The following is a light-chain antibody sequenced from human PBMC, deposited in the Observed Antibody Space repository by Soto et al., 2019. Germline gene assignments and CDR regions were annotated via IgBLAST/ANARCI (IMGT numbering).Light chain of an antibody. CDR1: RSDVGAYNY. CDR2: EVT. Sequence: QSALAQPASVSGSPGQSIAISCTGTRSDVGAYNYVSWYQQHPGKAPKLMISEVTNRPSGVSDRFSGSKSGNTASLTISGLQAEDEAAYYCSSFTSRFTFVLGPGTKVNGL. J-gene: IGLJ1*01. V-gene: IGLV2-14*01. CDR3: SSFTSRFTFV.